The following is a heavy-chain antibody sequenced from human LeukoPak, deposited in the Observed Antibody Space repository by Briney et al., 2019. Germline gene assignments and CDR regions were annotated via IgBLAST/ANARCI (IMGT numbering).Heavy chain of an antibody. CDR3: VRGWGSNVYASAFDV. J-gene: IGHJ3*01. D-gene: IGHD3-16*01. Sequence: TGGSLRLSCAASGFTFSTYGMHWVRQAPGKGLEWVTVIWHDGSHKDYADSVKGRFTISRDDFKNTLYLQMNDLRAEDTAVYFCVRGWGSNVYASAFDVWGQGTMVTVSS. CDR2: IWHDGSHK. CDR1: GFTFSTYG. V-gene: IGHV3-33*01.